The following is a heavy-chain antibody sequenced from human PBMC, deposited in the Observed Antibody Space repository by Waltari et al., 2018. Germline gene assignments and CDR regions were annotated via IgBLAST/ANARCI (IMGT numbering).Heavy chain of an antibody. V-gene: IGHV4-61*09. CDR3: ARCRPSTRIAAAGTSMDV. J-gene: IGHJ6*02. CDR2: IYTSGST. Sequence: QVQLQESGPGLVKPSQTLSLTCTVSGGSISSGSYYWSWIRQPAGKGLEWIGYIYTSGSTNYNPSLKSRVTISVDTSKNQFSLKLSSVTAADTAVYYCARCRPSTRIAAAGTSMDVWGQGTTVTVSS. CDR1: GGSISSGSYY. D-gene: IGHD6-13*01.